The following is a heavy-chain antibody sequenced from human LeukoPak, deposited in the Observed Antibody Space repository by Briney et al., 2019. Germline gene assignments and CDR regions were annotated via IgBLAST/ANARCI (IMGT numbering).Heavy chain of an antibody. V-gene: IGHV3-11*04. CDR1: GFTFSDYY. CDR2: ISSSGGTI. CDR3: ARDEEAVAGRQTTFNY. J-gene: IGHJ4*02. D-gene: IGHD6-19*01. Sequence: GGSLRLSCAASGFTFSDYYMSWIRQAPGKGLEWVSYISSSGGTIDYADSVKGRFTISRDNAKNSLYLQMNSLRAEDTAVYYCARDEEAVAGRQTTFNYWGQGTLVTVSS.